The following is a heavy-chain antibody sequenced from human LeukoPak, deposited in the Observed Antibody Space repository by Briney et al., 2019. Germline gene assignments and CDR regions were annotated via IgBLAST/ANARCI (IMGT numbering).Heavy chain of an antibody. J-gene: IGHJ4*02. CDR1: GFTVSSNY. CDR3: ARGGYCSGGSCYGYFDH. V-gene: IGHV3-66*02. CDR2: IYSGGST. Sequence: GGSLRLSCAASGFTVSSNYMSWVRQAPGKGLEWVSVIYSGGSTYYADSVKGRFTISRDNSKNTLYLQMNSLRAEDTAVYYCARGGYCSGGSCYGYFDHWGQGTLVTVSS. D-gene: IGHD2-15*01.